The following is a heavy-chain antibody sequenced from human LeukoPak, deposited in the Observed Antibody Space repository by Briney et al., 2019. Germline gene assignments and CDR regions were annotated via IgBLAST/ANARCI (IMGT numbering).Heavy chain of an antibody. D-gene: IGHD3-3*02. V-gene: IGHV1-69*05. J-gene: IGHJ4*02. CDR2: IIPIFCTA. Sequence: ASVKVSCKASGGTFSSYAISWVRQAPGQGLEWMGGIIPIFCTANYAQKFQGSVTITTDESTSTAYMGLSSLRSEDTAVYYCARHFWSGYYRDYWGQGTLVTVSS. CDR1: GGTFSSYA. CDR3: ARHFWSGYYRDY.